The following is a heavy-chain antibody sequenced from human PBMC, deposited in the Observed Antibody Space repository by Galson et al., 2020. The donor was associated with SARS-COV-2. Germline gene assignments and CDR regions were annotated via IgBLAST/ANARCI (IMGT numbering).Heavy chain of an antibody. CDR1: GYTFTGYY. J-gene: IGHJ6*02. D-gene: IGHD3-10*01. CDR2: INPNSGGT. V-gene: IGHV1-2*02. CDR3: ARYVSLVRGIVEIYYYGMDV. Sequence: ASVKVSCKASGYTFTGYYMHWVRQAPGQGLEWMGWINPNSGGTTYAQTFQGRVTMTRDTSISTAYMELSRLRSDDTAVYYCARYVSLVRGIVEIYYYGMDVWGQGTTVTVSS.